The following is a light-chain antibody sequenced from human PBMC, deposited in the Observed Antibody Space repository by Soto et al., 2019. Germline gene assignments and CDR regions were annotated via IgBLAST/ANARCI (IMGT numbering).Light chain of an antibody. J-gene: IGKJ4*01. V-gene: IGKV1-39*01. CDR2: AAS. CDR1: ETISTF. Sequence: DIQMTQSPSSLSVSVGDRVTMPCRASETISTFLNWYQVKPGKAPKLLIYAASTLQDGVPSRFSGSGSGTDFTLTINSLQPEDFASYYCQQSYDISPITFGGGTKVDI. CDR3: QQSYDISPIT.